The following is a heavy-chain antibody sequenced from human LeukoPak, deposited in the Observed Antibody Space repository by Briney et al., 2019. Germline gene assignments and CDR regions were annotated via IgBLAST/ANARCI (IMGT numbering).Heavy chain of an antibody. J-gene: IGHJ5*02. CDR3: ARHYDWGANWFDP. D-gene: IGHD3-16*01. Sequence: PSQTLSLTCTVTGTSIRSGSYYWGWIRQPPGKGLEWIGSIYYSGSTYYNPSLKSRVTISVDTSKNQFSLKLSSVTAADTAVYYCARHYDWGANWFDPWGQGTLVTVSS. CDR2: IYYSGST. CDR1: GTSIRSGSYY. V-gene: IGHV4-39*01.